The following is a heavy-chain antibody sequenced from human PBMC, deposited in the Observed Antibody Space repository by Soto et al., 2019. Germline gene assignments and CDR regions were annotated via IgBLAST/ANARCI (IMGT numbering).Heavy chain of an antibody. J-gene: IGHJ2*01. D-gene: IGHD5-12*01. Sequence: QLQLVESGSGLVRPSQALSLSCNVSGGSLSSGGCSRAWVRLPTGKGLEWIGYIFDTGKTYFSASLKSRLSMSVDTSLNQFSMQLASVTAADTALYYCACLNGYNRYFDHWGRGTLVTVS. CDR2: IFDTGKT. V-gene: IGHV4-30-2*01. CDR1: GGSLSSGGCS. CDR3: ACLNGYNRYFDH.